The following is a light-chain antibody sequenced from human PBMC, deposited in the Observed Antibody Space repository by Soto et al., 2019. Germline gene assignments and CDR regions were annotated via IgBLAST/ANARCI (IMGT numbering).Light chain of an antibody. J-gene: IGLJ3*02. Sequence: QSALTQPASVSGSPGQSITISCTGTSSDVGRYNYVSWYQQDPGKAPKLIIYDVTYRPSGVSDRFSGSKSGSTASLTISGLQAEDGADYYCSSYTGSSTSFGGGTKLTVL. CDR1: SSDVGRYNY. V-gene: IGLV2-14*01. CDR2: DVT. CDR3: SSYTGSSTS.